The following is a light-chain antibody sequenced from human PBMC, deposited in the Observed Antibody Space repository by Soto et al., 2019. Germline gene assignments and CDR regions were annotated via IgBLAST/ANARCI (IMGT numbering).Light chain of an antibody. CDR3: QEAHGFPWT. CDR2: ATS. V-gene: IGKV1-12*02. Sequence: IQLTQSPSSVSASVGDRVTISCRASQDISSWLAWYQQKPGKAPKPLIYATSSLQSGVPPRFSGSRSGTSFTFTISSLQAEDFATYYCQEAHGFPWTFGQGTRV. J-gene: IGKJ1*01. CDR1: QDISSW.